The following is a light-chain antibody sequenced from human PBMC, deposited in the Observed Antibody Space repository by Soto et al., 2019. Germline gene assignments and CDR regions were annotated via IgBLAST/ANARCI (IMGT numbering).Light chain of an antibody. CDR2: AAS. CDR3: QQSYSTPIT. CDR1: QSISSY. Sequence: DIQMTQSPSSLSASVAARXXXXVXXSQSISSYLNWYQQKPGKAPKLLIYAASSLQSGVPSRFSGSGSGTDFTLTISSLQPEDFATYYCQQSYSTPITFGQGTRLEIK. J-gene: IGKJ5*01. V-gene: IGKV1-39*01.